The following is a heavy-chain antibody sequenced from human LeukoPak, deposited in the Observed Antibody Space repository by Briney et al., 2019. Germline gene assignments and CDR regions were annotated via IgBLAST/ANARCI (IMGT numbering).Heavy chain of an antibody. Sequence: PGGSLRLSCAASGFTFSNAWMAWVRQVPGKGLEWLGRIKSATDGETADYAAPVRGRFSISRDDRKDTLYVEINSLKTEDTGIYYCTIVLRPYRGSGYRNWFDPWGRGTLVAVSS. CDR2: IKSATDGETA. J-gene: IGHJ5*02. D-gene: IGHD3-22*01. CDR3: TIVLRPYRGSGYRNWFDP. V-gene: IGHV3-15*01. CDR1: GFTFSNAW.